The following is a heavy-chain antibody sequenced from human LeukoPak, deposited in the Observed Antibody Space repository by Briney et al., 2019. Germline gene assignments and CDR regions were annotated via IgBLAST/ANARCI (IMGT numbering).Heavy chain of an antibody. D-gene: IGHD2-15*01. V-gene: IGHV1-69*05. Sequence: SVKVSCKASGGTFSSYAISWVRQAPGQGLEWMGRIIPIFGTANYAQKFQGRVTITTDESTSTAYMELSSLRSEETAVYYCAREDIVVVVAASHFDYWGQGTLVTVSS. CDR1: GGTFSSYA. J-gene: IGHJ4*02. CDR3: AREDIVVVVAASHFDY. CDR2: IIPIFGTA.